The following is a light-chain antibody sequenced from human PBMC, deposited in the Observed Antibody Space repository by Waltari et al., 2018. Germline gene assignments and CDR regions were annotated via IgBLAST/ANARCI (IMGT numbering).Light chain of an antibody. J-gene: IGLJ3*02. CDR2: EDN. CDR3: QSDERSNHWA. CDR1: SGSIERNY. Sequence: NFMLTQPHSVSESPGKTVTLSFTRSSGSIERNYVQWSQQRPGSSPTTVYYEDNQRPSGVPDRFLGSSDSSSTSASPTIFRLKTADEDVSFCQSDERSNHWAVGGGTKLTVL. V-gene: IGLV6-57*01.